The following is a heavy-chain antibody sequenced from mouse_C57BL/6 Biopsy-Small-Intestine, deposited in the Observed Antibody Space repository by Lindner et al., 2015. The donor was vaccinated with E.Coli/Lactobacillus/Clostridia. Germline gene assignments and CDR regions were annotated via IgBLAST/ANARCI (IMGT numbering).Heavy chain of an antibody. D-gene: IGHD6-1*01. CDR1: GYTFTSYW. V-gene: IGHV1-7*01. CDR2: INPSSGYT. CDR3: ASGATRVFAY. Sequence: VQLQESGAELAKPGASVKMSCKASGYTFTSYWMHWVKQRPGQGLEWIGYINPSSGYTEYNQKFKDKATLTADKSSSTAFMQLSSLTSEDSAVYYCASGATRVFAYWGQGTLVTVSA. J-gene: IGHJ3*01.